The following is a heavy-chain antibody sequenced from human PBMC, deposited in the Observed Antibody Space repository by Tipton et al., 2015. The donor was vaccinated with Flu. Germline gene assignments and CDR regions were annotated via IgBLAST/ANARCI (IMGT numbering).Heavy chain of an antibody. CDR2: MYASGST. CDR1: GDSMNSFY. J-gene: IGHJ4*02. V-gene: IGHV4-4*07. Sequence: TLSLTCTVSGDSMNSFYWSWIRQPAGTGLQWIGRMYASGSTKYNPSLKSRVTMSVDTSKNQFSLKLTSVTAADTAVYYCARGSGSGTEMIFEFWGQETPVTISS. CDR3: ARGSGSGTEMIFEF. D-gene: IGHD3-10*01.